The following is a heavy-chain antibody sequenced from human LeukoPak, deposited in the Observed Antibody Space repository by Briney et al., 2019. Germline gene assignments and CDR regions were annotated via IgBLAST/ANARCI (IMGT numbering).Heavy chain of an antibody. Sequence: SETLSLTCTVSGGSISSYYWSWIRQPPGKGLEWIGYIHYSGSTNYNPSLKSRVIVSVDTSKNQFSLKLSSVTAADTAVYYCAAKQTVTIDYWGQGTLVTVSS. J-gene: IGHJ4*02. CDR1: GGSISSYY. V-gene: IGHV4-59*08. D-gene: IGHD4-17*01. CDR3: AAKQTVTIDY. CDR2: IHYSGST.